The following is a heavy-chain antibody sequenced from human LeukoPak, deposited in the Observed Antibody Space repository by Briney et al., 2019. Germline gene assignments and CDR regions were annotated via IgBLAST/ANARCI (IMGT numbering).Heavy chain of an antibody. J-gene: IGHJ3*02. CDR2: IIPIFGTA. V-gene: IGHV1-69*13. CDR3: AXESNIVXVTAIRGGAFDI. Sequence: ASVKVSCKASGGTFSSYAISWVRQAPGQGLEWMGGIIPIFGTANYAQKFQGRVTITADESTSTAYMELSSLRSEDTAVYYCAXESNIVXVTAIRGGAFDIWGQGTMVTVSS. CDR1: GGTFSSYA. D-gene: IGHD2-21*02.